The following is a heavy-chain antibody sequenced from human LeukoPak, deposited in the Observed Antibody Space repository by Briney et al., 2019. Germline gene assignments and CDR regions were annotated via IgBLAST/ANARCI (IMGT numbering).Heavy chain of an antibody. CDR1: GGSFSGYY. D-gene: IGHD2-15*01. Sequence: NPSETLSLTCAVYGGSFSGYYWSWIRQPPGKGLEWIGEINHSGSTNYNPSLKSRVTISVDTSKNQFSLKLSSVTAADTAVYYCARDLGYCSGGSCYDWFDPWGQGTLVTVSS. CDR3: ARDLGYCSGGSCYDWFDP. CDR2: INHSGST. J-gene: IGHJ5*02. V-gene: IGHV4-34*01.